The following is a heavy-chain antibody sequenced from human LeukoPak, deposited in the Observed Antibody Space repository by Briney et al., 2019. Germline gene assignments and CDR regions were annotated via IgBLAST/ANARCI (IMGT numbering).Heavy chain of an antibody. CDR1: GLSFSSYE. J-gene: IGHJ1*01. CDR2: ISGDSTTI. D-gene: IGHD6-13*01. Sequence: PAGSLRLSCAAAGLSFSSYEMYWVRQAPGKGLEWVSYISGDSTTIYYAYSVKGRFTISRDNAKNSLYLRMDSLRADDTAIYYCVPPAAGLRRTISTEYFQHWGPGTLVTVSS. CDR3: VPPAAGLRRTISTEYFQH. V-gene: IGHV3-48*03.